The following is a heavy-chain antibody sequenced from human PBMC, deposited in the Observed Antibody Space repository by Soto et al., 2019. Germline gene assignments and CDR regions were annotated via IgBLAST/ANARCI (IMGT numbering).Heavy chain of an antibody. J-gene: IGHJ4*02. CDR1: GFIFSNYA. V-gene: IGHV3-23*01. D-gene: IGHD6-19*01. CDR3: ARTDKYNSQSSGWANRFDY. CDR2: FTSGGST. Sequence: VQLLESGGDLVQPGGSLRLSCAASGFIFSNYAMTWVRQAPGKGPEWVSTFTSGGSTYYRDTVKGRFTISRDNSKKTLYLQMNSLRAEDTAVYYCARTDKYNSQSSGWANRFDYWGQGSLVTVSS.